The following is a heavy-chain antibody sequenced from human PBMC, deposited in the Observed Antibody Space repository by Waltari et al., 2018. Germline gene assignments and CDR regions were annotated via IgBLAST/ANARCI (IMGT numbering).Heavy chain of an antibody. D-gene: IGHD2-2*01. V-gene: IGHV1-24*01. CDR1: GYTLTELS. J-gene: IGHJ6*02. CDR3: ATDLGCSSTSCQRGYGMDV. CDR2: FDPEDGET. Sequence: QVQLVQSGAEVKKPGASVKVSCKVSGYTLTELSMHWVRQAPGTGLEWMGGFDPEDGETIYAQKFQGRVTMTEDTSTDTAYMELSSLRSEDTAVYYCATDLGCSSTSCQRGYGMDVWGQGTTVTVSS.